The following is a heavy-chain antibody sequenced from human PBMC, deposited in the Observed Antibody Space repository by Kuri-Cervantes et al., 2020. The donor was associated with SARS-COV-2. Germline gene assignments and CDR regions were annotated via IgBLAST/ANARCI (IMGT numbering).Heavy chain of an antibody. CDR2: IYYSGST. Sequence: SETLSLTCTVSGGSISSSSYYWGWVRQPPGKGLEWIGSIYYSGSTYYNPSLKSRVTISVDTSKNQFSLKLSSVTAADTAVYYCARGSAVAGDYFDYWGQGTLVTVSS. D-gene: IGHD6-19*01. CDR1: GGSISSSSYY. V-gene: IGHV4-39*07. J-gene: IGHJ4*02. CDR3: ARGSAVAGDYFDY.